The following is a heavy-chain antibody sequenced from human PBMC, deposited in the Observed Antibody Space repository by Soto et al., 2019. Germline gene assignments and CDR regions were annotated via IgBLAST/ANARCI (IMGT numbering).Heavy chain of an antibody. Sequence: QLQLQESGPGLAKPPETLSLTCTVSGGSVSSTTYYWAWIRQPPGRGLEWIGSIHYSRGTNYNPYPKRRLSISVDTSKNHFSLNLSSVTAADTAVYYCSGCEMDMPSTSGYLASWGQGTLVTVSS. V-gene: IGHV4-39*01. CDR1: GGSVSSTTYY. D-gene: IGHD2-2*01. J-gene: IGHJ5*02. CDR2: IHYSRGT. CDR3: SGCEMDMPSTSGYLAS.